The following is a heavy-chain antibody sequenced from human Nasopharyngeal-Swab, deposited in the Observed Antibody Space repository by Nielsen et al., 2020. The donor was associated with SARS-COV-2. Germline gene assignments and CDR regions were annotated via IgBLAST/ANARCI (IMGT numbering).Heavy chain of an antibody. CDR3: ARSYSSGWADFDY. CDR2: INPNSGGT. V-gene: IGHV1-2*06. CDR1: GYTFTPYY. J-gene: IGHJ4*02. D-gene: IGHD6-19*01. Sequence: ASVKVSCKASGYTFTPYYMHWVRQAPGQEPEWMGRINPNSGGTNYAQKFQGRVSMTRDTSISTVYMELNRLTSDDSTVYYCARSYSSGWADFDYWGQGTLVTVSS.